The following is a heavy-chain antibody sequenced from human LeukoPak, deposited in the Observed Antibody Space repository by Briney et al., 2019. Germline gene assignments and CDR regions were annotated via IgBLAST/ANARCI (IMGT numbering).Heavy chain of an antibody. J-gene: IGHJ5*02. D-gene: IGHD3-3*01. CDR1: GGSVSIYY. Sequence: SETLSLTCAVSGGSVSIYYWTWIRQPLGKGLEWIGSIYNTGSTNYSPSLKSRVTISIDTSKNQFSLKLSSVTAADTAVYYCARSQLRSRLDPWGQGTLVTVSS. V-gene: IGHV4-59*02. CDR3: ARSQLRSRLDP. CDR2: IYNTGST.